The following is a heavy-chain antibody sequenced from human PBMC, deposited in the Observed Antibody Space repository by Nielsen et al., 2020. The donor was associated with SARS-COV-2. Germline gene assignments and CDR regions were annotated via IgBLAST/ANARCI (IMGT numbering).Heavy chain of an antibody. Sequence: SLKISCAASGFTFDDYAMHWVRQAPGKGLEWVSGISWNSGSIGYADSVKGRFTISRDNAKNSLYLQMNSLRAEDTALYYCAKLSYGDYWYFDLWGRGTLVTVSS. J-gene: IGHJ2*01. CDR3: AKLSYGDYWYFDL. CDR1: GFTFDDYA. V-gene: IGHV3-9*01. CDR2: ISWNSGSI. D-gene: IGHD4-17*01.